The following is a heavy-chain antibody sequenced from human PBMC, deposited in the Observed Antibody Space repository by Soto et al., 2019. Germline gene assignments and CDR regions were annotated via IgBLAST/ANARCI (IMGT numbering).Heavy chain of an antibody. V-gene: IGHV3-33*01. CDR2: IWYDGSNK. J-gene: IGHJ5*02. CDR1: GFSFSSHG. Sequence: QMHLVESGGGVVQPGRSLRLSYASSGFSFSSHGMHWVRQAPGKGLEWVAVIWYDGSNKYYADSVKGRFTISRDNSKNTLYLQMNSLRAEDTAVYYCARDAISSRPGWFGPWGEGTLVIVSS. D-gene: IGHD2-21*01. CDR3: ARDAISSRPGWFGP.